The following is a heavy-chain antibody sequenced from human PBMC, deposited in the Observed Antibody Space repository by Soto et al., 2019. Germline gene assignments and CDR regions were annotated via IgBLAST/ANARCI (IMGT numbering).Heavy chain of an antibody. CDR2: INAGNGNT. J-gene: IGHJ6*02. V-gene: IGHV1-3*01. D-gene: IGHD3-3*01. CDR3: ASRYYDFWSGYLTDYYYYGMDV. CDR1: GYTFTSYA. Sequence: GASVKVSCKASGYTFTSYARHWVRQAPGQRLEWMGWINAGNGNTKYSQKFQGRVTITRDTSASTAYMELSSLRSEDTAVYYCASRYYDFWSGYLTDYYYYGMDVWGQGTTVTVSS.